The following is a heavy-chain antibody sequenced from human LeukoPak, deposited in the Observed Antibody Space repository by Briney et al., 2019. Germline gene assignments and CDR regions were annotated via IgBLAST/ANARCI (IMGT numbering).Heavy chain of an antibody. CDR2: IWYDGSNK. Sequence: GRSLRLSCAASGFTFSSYGMHWVRQAPGKGLEWVAVIWYDGSNKYYADSVKGLCTISRDNSKNTLYLQMNSLRPEDTAVYYCAKDRSSGWYSFQHWGQGTLVSVSS. CDR1: GFTFSSYG. D-gene: IGHD6-19*01. CDR3: AKDRSSGWYSFQH. V-gene: IGHV3-33*06. J-gene: IGHJ1*01.